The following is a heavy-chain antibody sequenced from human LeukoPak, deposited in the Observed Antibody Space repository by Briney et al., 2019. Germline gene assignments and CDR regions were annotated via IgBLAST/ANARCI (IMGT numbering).Heavy chain of an antibody. CDR3: ARGPRVSTQIAATGILDY. D-gene: IGHD6-13*01. CDR1: GGSISSYY. Sequence: SETLSLTCTVSGGSISSYYWSWIQQPAGKGLEWIGRIYTSGSTNYNPSLKSRVTMSVDTSKNQFSLKLSSVTAADTAVYYCARGPRVSTQIAATGILDYWGQGTLVTVSS. CDR2: IYTSGST. J-gene: IGHJ4*02. V-gene: IGHV4-4*07.